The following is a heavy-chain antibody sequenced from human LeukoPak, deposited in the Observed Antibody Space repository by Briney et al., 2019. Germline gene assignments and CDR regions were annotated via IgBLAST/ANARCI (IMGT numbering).Heavy chain of an antibody. CDR1: GFSISRYI. V-gene: IGHV3-23*01. CDR3: PKARAGGSTYEY. Sequence: GGSLRLSCAASGFSISRYIMTWVRQAPGKGLEWVSAISDADAATVYAESVKGRFTISGDNSKNTLYLQMNSLRVDDTAIYYCPKARAGGSTYEYWGQGTLVTVSS. J-gene: IGHJ4*02. CDR2: ISDADAAT. D-gene: IGHD3-10*01.